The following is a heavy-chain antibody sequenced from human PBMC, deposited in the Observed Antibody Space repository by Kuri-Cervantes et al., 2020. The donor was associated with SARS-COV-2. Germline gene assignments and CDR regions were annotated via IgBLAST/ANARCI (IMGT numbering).Heavy chain of an antibody. Sequence: SVKVSCKASGGTFSSYAISWVRQAPGQGLEWMGGIIPIFGTANYAQKFQGRVTITVDESTSTAYIELSSLRSEDTAVYYCARHYDFWSGYYYYYGMDVWGQGTTVTVSS. D-gene: IGHD3-3*01. CDR3: ARHYDFWSGYYYYYGMDV. CDR2: IIPIFGTA. V-gene: IGHV1-69*13. J-gene: IGHJ6*02. CDR1: GGTFSSYA.